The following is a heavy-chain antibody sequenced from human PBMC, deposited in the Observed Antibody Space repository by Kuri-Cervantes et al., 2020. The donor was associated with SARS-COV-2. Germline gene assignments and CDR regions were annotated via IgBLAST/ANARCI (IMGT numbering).Heavy chain of an antibody. J-gene: IGHJ4*02. CDR2: ISSGSYIT. V-gene: IGHV3-21*01. CDR1: GFTFSSYA. Sequence: GGSLRLSCAASGFTFSSYAMSWVREAPGKGLEWVAAISSGSYITHYADSVKGRFTISRDNAKNSLYLQMNSLRAEDTAVYYCARVRSWDEYFDYWGQGTLVTVSS. CDR3: ARVRSWDEYFDY. D-gene: IGHD6-13*01.